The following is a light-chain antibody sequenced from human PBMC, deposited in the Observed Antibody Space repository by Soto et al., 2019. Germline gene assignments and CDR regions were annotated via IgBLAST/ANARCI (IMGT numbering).Light chain of an antibody. V-gene: IGKV1-5*03. CDR1: QTINIW. J-gene: IGKJ1*01. CDR3: QQYSDYPWT. CDR2: KAS. Sequence: DIQMTQSPSTLSASVGDRVTITCRASQTINIWLAWYQQKPGKAPKLLIYKASSLESGVPSRFSGSGSGTECSLTISSLQPDDFATYYYQQYSDYPWTFGQGTKVEIK.